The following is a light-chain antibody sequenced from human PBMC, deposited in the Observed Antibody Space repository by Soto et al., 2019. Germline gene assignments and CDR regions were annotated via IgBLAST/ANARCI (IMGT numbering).Light chain of an antibody. CDR3: CSYAGGSTFG. CDR2: EVI. V-gene: IGLV2-23*02. CDR1: SSDVGSYNL. Sequence: QSVLTQPASESGSPGQSITISCTGTSSDVGSYNLVSWYQQHSGKAPKLMIYEVIKWASGVSDRFSGSKSGNTASLTISGLQAEDEADYYCCSYAGGSTFGFGTGTKVTV. J-gene: IGLJ1*01.